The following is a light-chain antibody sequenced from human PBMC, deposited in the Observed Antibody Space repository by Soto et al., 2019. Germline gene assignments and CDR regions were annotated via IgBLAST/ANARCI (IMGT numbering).Light chain of an antibody. J-gene: IGLJ1*01. CDR2: GND. V-gene: IGLV1-40*01. Sequence: QSVLTQSPSVSGAPGQRVTISCAGNSSNIGAGYDVHWYKQLPGTAPKVLIYGNDNQPLGVPDRFSGSKSGTSGSLVISGLQAEDEADYYCQSYDSSLSRFVFGSGTKLTVL. CDR3: QSYDSSLSRFV. CDR1: SSNIGAGYD.